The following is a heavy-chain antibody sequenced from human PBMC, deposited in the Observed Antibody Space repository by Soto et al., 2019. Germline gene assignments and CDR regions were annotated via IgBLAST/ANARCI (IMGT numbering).Heavy chain of an antibody. CDR2: IYYSGST. CDR1: GGSISSGDYY. J-gene: IGHJ5*02. D-gene: IGHD3-22*01. V-gene: IGHV4-30-4*01. Sequence: PSETLSLTCTVSGGSISSGDYYWSWIRQPPGKGLEWIGYIYYSGSTYYNPSLKSRVTISVDTSKNQFSLKLSSVTAADTAVYYCARDRVYYYDSSGPRTWFDPWGQGTLLTVSS. CDR3: ARDRVYYYDSSGPRTWFDP.